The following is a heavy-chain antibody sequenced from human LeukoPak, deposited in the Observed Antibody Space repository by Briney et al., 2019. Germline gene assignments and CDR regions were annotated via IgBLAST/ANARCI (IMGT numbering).Heavy chain of an antibody. D-gene: IGHD6-6*01. CDR2: INHSGST. V-gene: IGHV4-34*01. Sequence: SETLSLTCAVYGGSFSGYYWSWIRQPPRKGLEWIGEINHSGSTNYNPSLKSRVTISVDTSKNQFSLKLSSVTAADTAVYYCARAYSSCLDVWGKGTTVTVSS. J-gene: IGHJ6*04. CDR3: ARAYSSCLDV. CDR1: GGSFSGYY.